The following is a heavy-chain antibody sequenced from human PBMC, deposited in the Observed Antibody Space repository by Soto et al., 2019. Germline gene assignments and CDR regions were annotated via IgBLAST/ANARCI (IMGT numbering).Heavy chain of an antibody. CDR3: AREVGGSSFLDP. CDR1: GFTFSSYA. V-gene: IGHV3-30-3*01. J-gene: IGHJ5*02. Sequence: GGSLRLSCAASGFTFSSYAMHWVRQAPGKGLEWVAVISYDGSNKYYADSVKGRFTISRDNSKNTLYLQMNSLRAEDTAVYYCAREVGGSSFLDPWGQGTLVTVSS. D-gene: IGHD6-6*01. CDR2: ISYDGSNK.